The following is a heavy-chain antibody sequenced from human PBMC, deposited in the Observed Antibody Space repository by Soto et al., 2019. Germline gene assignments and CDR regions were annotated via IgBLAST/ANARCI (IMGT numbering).Heavy chain of an antibody. D-gene: IGHD2-2*01. V-gene: IGHV3-30*18. CDR1: GFTFSSYG. J-gene: IGHJ3*02. Sequence: QVQLVESGGGVVQPGRSLRLSCAASGFTFSSYGMHWVRQAPGKGLEWVAVISYDGSNKYYADSVKGRFTISRDNSKNTLYLQMNSLRAEDTAVYYCAKDWFSLVPPAIDAFDIWCQGTMVTVSS. CDR2: ISYDGSNK. CDR3: AKDWFSLVPPAIDAFDI.